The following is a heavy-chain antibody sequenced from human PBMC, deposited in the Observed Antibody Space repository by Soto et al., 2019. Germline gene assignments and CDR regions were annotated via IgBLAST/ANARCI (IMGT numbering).Heavy chain of an antibody. D-gene: IGHD3-16*01. CDR1: GFSFSTHY. V-gene: IGHV3-48*01. J-gene: IGHJ4*02. CDR2: INRDSTVI. Sequence: EEQLVESGGGLVQPGGSLRFSCAASGFSFSTHYMNWVRQSPGKGLEWVSSINRDSTVIYYADSVKGRFTISRDNARNSLSLQMNSLRAEDTAVYYCLNGDYYVGPGTLVTVSS. CDR3: LNGDYY.